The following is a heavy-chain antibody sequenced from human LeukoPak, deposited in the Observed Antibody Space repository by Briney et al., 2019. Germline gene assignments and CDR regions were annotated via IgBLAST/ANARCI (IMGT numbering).Heavy chain of an antibody. D-gene: IGHD5-18*01. CDR1: GDSVSSSNYY. CDR3: ASRDTATGLD. V-gene: IGHV4-61*01. Sequence: PPETLSLTCAVSGDSVSSSNYYWSWIRQPPGKGLEWIGYIYYGGNTNYNPSLQSRVTISVDTSKNQFSLKLSSVTAADTAVYYCASRDTATGLDWGQGTLVTVSS. CDR2: IYYGGNT. J-gene: IGHJ4*02.